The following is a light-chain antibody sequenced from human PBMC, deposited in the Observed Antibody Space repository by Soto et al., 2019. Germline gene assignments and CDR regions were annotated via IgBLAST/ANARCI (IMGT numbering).Light chain of an antibody. CDR2: AAS. J-gene: IGKJ2*01. V-gene: IGKV1-39*01. Sequence: DIQMTQSPSSLSASVGDRVTITCRASQSISSYLNWYQQKPGKAPKLLIYAASSLQSGVPSRFSGSGSGTDFTLTISSLQPEDFASYYCYQSYGTPRYTFGQGTKLEIK. CDR3: YQSYGTPRYT. CDR1: QSISSY.